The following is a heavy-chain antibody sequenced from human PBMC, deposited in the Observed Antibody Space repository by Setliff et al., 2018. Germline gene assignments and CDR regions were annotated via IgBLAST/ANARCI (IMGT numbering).Heavy chain of an antibody. V-gene: IGHV1-18*01. CDR3: ALTTLSLCSGGNCPNALNI. D-gene: IGHD2-15*01. J-gene: IGHJ3*02. CDR1: GYTFTNYG. Sequence: ASVKVSCKASGYTFTNYGINWVRQAPGQGLEWMGWISAYNGDTTYTQNLQGRVTLTTDTSTTTAYMELSSLRSDDTAVYFCALTTLSLCSGGNCPNALNIWGQGTMVTVSS. CDR2: ISAYNGDT.